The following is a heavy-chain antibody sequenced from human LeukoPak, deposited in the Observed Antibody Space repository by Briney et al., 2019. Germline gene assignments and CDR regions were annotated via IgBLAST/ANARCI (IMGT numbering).Heavy chain of an antibody. CDR2: INWNGGST. D-gene: IGHD2-2*02. Sequence: PGGSLRLSCAASGFTFGDYGMSWVRQAPGKGLEWVSGINWNGGSTGYADSVKGRFTISRDNAKNSLYLQMNSLRAEDTALYYCARSPLLCSSTSCYTGAFDIWGQGTMVTVSS. V-gene: IGHV3-20*04. CDR1: GFTFGDYG. J-gene: IGHJ3*02. CDR3: ARSPLLCSSTSCYTGAFDI.